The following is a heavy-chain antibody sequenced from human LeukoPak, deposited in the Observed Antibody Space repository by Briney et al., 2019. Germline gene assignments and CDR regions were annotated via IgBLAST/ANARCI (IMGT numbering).Heavy chain of an antibody. V-gene: IGHV1-69*10. Sequence: ASVKVSCKASGGIFNSYTDSWVRQAPGKRFEWMGGFIPILDKADYSQRFRGRVTISADKSTTTVYMEVHRLRSDDTAVYYCARDGLPGDGMDVWGQGTTVTVSS. CDR2: FIPILDKA. CDR1: GGIFNSYT. CDR3: ARDGLPGDGMDV. J-gene: IGHJ6*02. D-gene: IGHD7-27*01.